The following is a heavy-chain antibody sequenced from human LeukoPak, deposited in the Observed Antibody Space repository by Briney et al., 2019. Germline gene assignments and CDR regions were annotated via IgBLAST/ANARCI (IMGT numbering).Heavy chain of an antibody. Sequence: AGGSLRLSCAASGFTFSSYGMHWVRQAPGKGLEWVAFIRYDGSNKYYADSVKGRFTISRDNSKNTLYLQMNSLRAEDTAVYYCAKEEGYCSSTSCPNDAFDIWGQGTMVTVSS. CDR3: AKEEGYCSSTSCPNDAFDI. J-gene: IGHJ3*02. V-gene: IGHV3-30*02. CDR2: IRYDGSNK. CDR1: GFTFSSYG. D-gene: IGHD2-2*01.